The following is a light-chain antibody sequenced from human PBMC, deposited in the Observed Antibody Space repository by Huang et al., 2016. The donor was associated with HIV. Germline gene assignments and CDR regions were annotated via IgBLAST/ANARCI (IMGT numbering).Light chain of an antibody. CDR1: ESVSSK. J-gene: IGKJ2*01. Sequence: EIVMTQSPATLSVSPGERATLYCRASESVSSKLAWYQEKPGQGPRLLIYDASTRATAIPVRFSGSWSGTEFTLTISSLQSEDSAVYYCQQYYNWPLYTFGQGTKLEIK. CDR2: DAS. CDR3: QQYYNWPLYT. V-gene: IGKV3-15*01.